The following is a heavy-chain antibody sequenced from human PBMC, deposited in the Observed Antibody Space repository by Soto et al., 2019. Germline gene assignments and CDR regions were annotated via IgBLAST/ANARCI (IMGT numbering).Heavy chain of an antibody. J-gene: IGHJ4*02. D-gene: IGHD3-3*01. CDR3: AKTMSYFDY. Sequence: GGSLRLSCAASGFTFNNYAMSWVRQAPGKGLEWVSGISGSGKSTYYADSVKGRFTISRDNSKNTLYVQMNSLRSDDTAVYYCAKTMSYFDYWGQGTLVTVSS. V-gene: IGHV3-23*01. CDR1: GFTFNNYA. CDR2: ISGSGKST.